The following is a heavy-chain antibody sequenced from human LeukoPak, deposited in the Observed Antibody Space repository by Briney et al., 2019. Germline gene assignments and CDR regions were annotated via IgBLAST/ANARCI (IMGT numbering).Heavy chain of an antibody. CDR3: ARGGSTMVTPYYFDY. V-gene: IGHV5-51*01. D-gene: IGHD3-10*01. CDR2: IYPGDSDT. Sequence: GESLKISXKGSGYSFTSYWIGWVRQMPGKDLEWMGIIYPGDSDTRYSPSFQGQVTISADKSISTAYLQWSSLKASDTAMYYCARGGSTMVTPYYFDYWGQGTLVTVSS. J-gene: IGHJ4*02. CDR1: GYSFTSYW.